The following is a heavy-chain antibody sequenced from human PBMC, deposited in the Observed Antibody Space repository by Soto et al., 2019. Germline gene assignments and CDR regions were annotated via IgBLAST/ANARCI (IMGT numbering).Heavy chain of an antibody. D-gene: IGHD3-10*01. J-gene: IGHJ4*02. Sequence: PSVTMSVTCPVASGSISNYYWSWIRQPPGKGLEWIGYIYYTGSTNYSPALKSRVTMSIDASKNQFSLNLSSVTAADAAVYYCARHGRSFGSSLYFDYWGQGTLVTVSS. CDR3: ARHGRSFGSSLYFDY. CDR1: SGSISNYY. V-gene: IGHV4-59*08. CDR2: IYYTGST.